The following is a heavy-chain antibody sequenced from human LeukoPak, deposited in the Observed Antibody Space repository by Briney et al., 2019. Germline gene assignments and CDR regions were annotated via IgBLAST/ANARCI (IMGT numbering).Heavy chain of an antibody. Sequence: HPGGSLRLSCAASGLTFSSYAMTWVRQAPGKGLEWVSAISDTGGSTYYADSVKGRFTISRDNSKNTLYLQMNSLRAEDTAVYYCAKSHSELYVLGGEIDYWGRGTLVTVSS. CDR1: GLTFSSYA. V-gene: IGHV3-23*01. CDR2: ISDTGGST. J-gene: IGHJ4*02. CDR3: AKSHSELYVLGGEIDY. D-gene: IGHD2-8*01.